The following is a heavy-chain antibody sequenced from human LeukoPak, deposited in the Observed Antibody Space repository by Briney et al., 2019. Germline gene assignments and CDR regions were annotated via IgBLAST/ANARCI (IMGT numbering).Heavy chain of an antibody. CDR2: TRYDGSIT. CDR1: GFTFRSYG. V-gene: IGHV3-30*02. J-gene: IGHJ4*02. CDR3: VKDKRDDYDEYYFDY. Sequence: GGSLRLSCAASGFTFRSYGKHWVRQAPGKGLEWVAFTRYDGSITYYADSVKGRFSISRDNSKNTLHLQMNSLRAEDTAVYYCVKDKRDDYDEYYFDYWGQGTLVTVSS. D-gene: IGHD4-17*01.